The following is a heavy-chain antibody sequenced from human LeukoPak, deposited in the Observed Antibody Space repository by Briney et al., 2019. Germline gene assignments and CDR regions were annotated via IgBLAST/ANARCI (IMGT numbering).Heavy chain of an antibody. CDR2: LNEDGSTA. D-gene: IGHD1-26*01. J-gene: IGHJ5*02. CDR3: VRERIYYSDLAYKERENFDP. V-gene: IGHV3-74*01. CDR1: RFTFILYW. Sequence: PGGSLRLSCAASRFTFILYWMHWVRQGPGKGLMWVSRLNEDGSTADYADSVKGRVTMSRDNAKGKVFLEMRGLTVEDTAIYFCVRERIYYSDLAYKERENFDPWGRGTLVTVPS.